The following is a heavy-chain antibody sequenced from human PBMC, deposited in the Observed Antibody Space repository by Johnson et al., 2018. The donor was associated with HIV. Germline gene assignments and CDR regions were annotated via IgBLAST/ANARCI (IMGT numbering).Heavy chain of an antibody. J-gene: IGHJ3*02. Sequence: QVQLVESGGGVVQPGRSLRHSCAASGFTFRNYGMHWVRQAPGKGLEWVASVSYDGSNTYYADSVKGRFTISRDNSKNTLYLPMNSLRAADTAVYYCAREKSEYYDSRGYPDTFGIWGQGTMVIVSS. CDR1: GFTFRNYG. CDR2: VSYDGSNT. D-gene: IGHD3-22*01. V-gene: IGHV3-30-3*01. CDR3: AREKSEYYDSRGYPDTFGI.